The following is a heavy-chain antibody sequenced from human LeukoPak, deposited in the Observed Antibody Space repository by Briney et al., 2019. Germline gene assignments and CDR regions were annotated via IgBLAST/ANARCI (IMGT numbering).Heavy chain of an antibody. D-gene: IGHD5-24*01. J-gene: IGHJ4*02. CDR3: ARSFSGSREY. V-gene: IGHV3-74*01. Sequence: GESLKISFSASGFPLSDYWVHWVRQAPGKGLVWVSRINTNGGRTDYADSVKGRFTISRDNAKNTVSLQMNSLRAEDTAVYYCARSFSGSREYWGQGTRVTVSS. CDR2: INTNGGRT. CDR1: GFPLSDYW.